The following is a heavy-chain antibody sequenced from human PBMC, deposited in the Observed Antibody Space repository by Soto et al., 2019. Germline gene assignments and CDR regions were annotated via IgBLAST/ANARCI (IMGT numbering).Heavy chain of an antibody. Sequence: QVQLVESGGGVVQPGRSLRLSCAASGFTFSSYGMHWVRQAPGKGLEWVAVILYDGSNNYYADSVKGRFTISRDNSKNTLYLQMNSLRAEDTAVYYCAKGGVVVAAPVDYWVQGTLVTVSS. CDR1: GFTFSSYG. J-gene: IGHJ4*02. V-gene: IGHV3-30*18. CDR2: ILYDGSNN. CDR3: AKGGVVVAAPVDY. D-gene: IGHD2-15*01.